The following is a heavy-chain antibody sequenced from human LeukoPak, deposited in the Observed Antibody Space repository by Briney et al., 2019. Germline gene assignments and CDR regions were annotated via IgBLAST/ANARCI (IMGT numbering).Heavy chain of an antibody. CDR2: IYYSGST. Sequence: SETLSLTCTVSGGSISSYYWSWIRQPPGKGLEWSGYIYYSGSTNYNPSLKSRVTISVDTSKNQFSLKLSSVTAADTAVYYCARGEGYCSSTSCYADAFDIWGQGTMVTVSS. D-gene: IGHD2-2*01. CDR1: GGSISSYY. V-gene: IGHV4-59*01. CDR3: ARGEGYCSSTSCYADAFDI. J-gene: IGHJ3*02.